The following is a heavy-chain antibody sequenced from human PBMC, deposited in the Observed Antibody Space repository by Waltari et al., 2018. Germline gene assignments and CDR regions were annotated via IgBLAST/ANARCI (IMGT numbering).Heavy chain of an antibody. CDR1: GYTFTSYA. CDR2: INAGNGNT. J-gene: IGHJ4*02. CDR3: ARETQPTAMEGGFDY. D-gene: IGHD5-18*01. Sequence: QVQLVQSGAEVKKPGASVKVSCKASGYTFTSYAMHWVRQAPGPRLEWMGWINAGNGNTKYSQKFQGIVTITRDTSASTAYMELSSLRSEDTAVYYCARETQPTAMEGGFDYWGQGTLVTVSS. V-gene: IGHV1-3*01.